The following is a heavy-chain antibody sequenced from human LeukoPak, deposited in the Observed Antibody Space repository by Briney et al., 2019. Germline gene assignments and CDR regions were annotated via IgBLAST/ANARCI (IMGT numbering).Heavy chain of an antibody. CDR2: ISGSGAST. J-gene: IGHJ3*02. V-gene: IGHV3-23*01. CDR1: GFTFSSYA. D-gene: IGHD3-22*01. CDR3: AKQYYYDSSGYWRYDAFDI. Sequence: PGGSLRLSCAASGFTFSSYAMSWVRQAPGKGLECVSVISGSGASTYYADSVKGRFTISRDNSKSTLDLQMSSLRAEDTAVYYCAKQYYYDSSGYWRYDAFDIWGQGTMVTVSS.